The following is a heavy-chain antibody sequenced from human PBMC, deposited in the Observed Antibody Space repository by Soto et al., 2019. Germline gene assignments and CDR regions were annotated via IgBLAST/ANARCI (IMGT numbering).Heavy chain of an antibody. V-gene: IGHV3-23*01. CDR2: ISGSGGGT. J-gene: IGHJ6*02. Sequence: PGGSLRLSCAASGFTFTIYAMSWVRQAPGKGLEWVSGISGSGGGTFYADSVKGRFTISRDNSKNTLYLQMNSLRAEDTAVYYCVNNWDCRGGTCYSYYSYDMDVWGQGTTVTVSS. D-gene: IGHD2-15*01. CDR3: VNNWDCRGGTCYSYYSYDMDV. CDR1: GFTFTIYA.